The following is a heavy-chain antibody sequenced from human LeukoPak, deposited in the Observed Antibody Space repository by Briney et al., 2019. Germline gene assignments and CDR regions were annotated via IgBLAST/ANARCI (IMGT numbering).Heavy chain of an antibody. J-gene: IGHJ4*02. CDR2: IYYSGST. CDR3: ARGGQRWLQKYTYYFDY. Sequence: SDTLSLTCTVSVGSICIGGYYWSWSRKHPGKGLDWNGYIYYSGSTYYNQSLKSRVTISVDTTKNQFSLKLSSVTAADTAVYYCARGGQRWLQKYTYYFDYWGQGTLVTVSS. CDR1: VGSICIGGYY. D-gene: IGHD5-24*01. V-gene: IGHV4-31*03.